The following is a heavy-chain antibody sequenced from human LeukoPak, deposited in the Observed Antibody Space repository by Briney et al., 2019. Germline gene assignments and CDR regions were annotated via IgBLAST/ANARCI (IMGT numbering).Heavy chain of an antibody. D-gene: IGHD1-26*01. Sequence: SVKVSCKASGGTFSNYAINWVRQAPGQGLEWMGRIIPILGIANYAQKFQGRVTITADKSTSTAYMELSSLRSEDTAVYYCAPEGHSIVGATTAGGAFDIWGQGTMVTVSS. CDR2: IIPILGIA. V-gene: IGHV1-69*04. CDR1: GGTFSNYA. J-gene: IGHJ3*02. CDR3: APEGHSIVGATTAGGAFDI.